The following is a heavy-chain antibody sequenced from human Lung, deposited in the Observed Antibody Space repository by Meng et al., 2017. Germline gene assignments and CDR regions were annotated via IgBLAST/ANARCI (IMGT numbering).Heavy chain of an antibody. Sequence: SETLSLTCVVSGGSFSDYYWSWIRQPPGKGLEWIGEINQSGSTNYNPSLESRATISVDTSQNNLSLKLSSVTAADSAVYYCARGPTTMAHDFDYWGQGTLVTVSS. CDR3: ARGPTTMAHDFDY. J-gene: IGHJ4*02. V-gene: IGHV4-34*01. CDR2: INQSGST. CDR1: GGSFSDYY. D-gene: IGHD4-11*01.